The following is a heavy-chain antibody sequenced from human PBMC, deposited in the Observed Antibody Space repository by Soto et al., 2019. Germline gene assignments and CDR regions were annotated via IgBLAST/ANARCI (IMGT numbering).Heavy chain of an antibody. V-gene: IGHV3-23*01. J-gene: IGHJ4*02. CDR1: GFTFSSYA. CDR2: ISGSGGTT. D-gene: IGHD3-22*01. CDR3: TTDTLCGERITMIVVPL. Sequence: GGFLRLSCAASGFTFSSYAMSWVRQAPGKGLEWVSGISGSGGTTYYEDSVKGRFTISRDNSQNTLYLQMNSLKTEDTAVYYCTTDTLCGERITMIVVPLWGQGTLVTVSS.